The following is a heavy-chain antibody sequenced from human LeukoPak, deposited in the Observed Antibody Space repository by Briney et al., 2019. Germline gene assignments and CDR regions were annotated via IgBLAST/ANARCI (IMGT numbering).Heavy chain of an antibody. D-gene: IGHD6-13*01. J-gene: IGHJ4*02. Sequence: PSETLSLTCTVSGGSISSGGYYWSWIRQHPGKGLEWIGYIYYSGSTYYNPSLKSRVTISVDTSKNQFSLKLNSVTVADTAVYYCVRHEAHPAAAGDYWGQGTLVTVSS. CDR2: IYYSGST. CDR1: GGSISSGGYY. CDR3: VRHEAHPAAAGDY. V-gene: IGHV4-31*03.